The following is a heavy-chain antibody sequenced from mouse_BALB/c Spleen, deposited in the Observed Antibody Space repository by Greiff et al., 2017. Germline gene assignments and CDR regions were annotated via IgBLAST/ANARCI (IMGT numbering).Heavy chain of an antibody. CDR2: IWAGGST. J-gene: IGHJ4*01. CDR3: ARYPHMYPRDMDY. CDR1: GFSLTSYG. Sequence: VQLVESGPGLVAPSQSLSITCTVSGFSLTSYGVHWVRQPPGKGLEWLGVIWAGGSTNYNSALMSRLSISKDNSKSPVVLKMNSLQTDDTAMYYCARYPHMYPRDMDYWGEGTSVTVSS. V-gene: IGHV2-9*02.